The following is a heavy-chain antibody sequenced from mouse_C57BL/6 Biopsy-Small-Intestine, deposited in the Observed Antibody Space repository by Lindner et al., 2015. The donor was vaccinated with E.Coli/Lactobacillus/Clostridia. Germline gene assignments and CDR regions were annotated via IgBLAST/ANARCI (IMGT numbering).Heavy chain of an antibody. J-gene: IGHJ4*01. D-gene: IGHD2-5*01. CDR2: FHPYNDDT. V-gene: IGHV1-47*01. CDR3: ARRYSNYAMDY. CDR1: GYTFTTYP. Sequence: VQLQESGPELVKPGASVKISCKASGYTFTTYPIEWMKQNHGKSLEWIGNFHPYNDDTKYNEKFKGKATLTADKSSSTAYMQLSSLTSEDSAVYFCARRYSNYAMDYWGQGTSVTVSS.